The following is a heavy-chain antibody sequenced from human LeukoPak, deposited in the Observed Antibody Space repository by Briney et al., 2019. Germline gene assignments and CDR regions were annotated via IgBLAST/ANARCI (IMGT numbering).Heavy chain of an antibody. CDR3: ARDHCGDYVG. Sequence: SETLSLTCAVYGGSFSGYYWSWIRQPPGKGLEWIGSIYYSGSTYYNPSLKSRVTISVDTSKNQLSLKLSSVTAADTAVYYCARDHCGDYVGWGQGTLVTVSS. CDR2: IYYSGST. CDR1: GGSFSGYY. V-gene: IGHV4-34*01. D-gene: IGHD4-17*01. J-gene: IGHJ4*02.